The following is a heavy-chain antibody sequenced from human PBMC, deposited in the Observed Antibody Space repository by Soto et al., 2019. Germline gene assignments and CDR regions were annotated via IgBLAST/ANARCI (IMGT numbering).Heavy chain of an antibody. V-gene: IGHV1-69*13. Sequence: SVKVSCKASGGTFSSYAISWVRQAPGQGLEWMGGIIPIFGTANYAQKFQGRVTITADESTSTANMELSSLRSEDTAVYYFARDTPPHYGSGSGNWFDPWGQGTLVTVSS. CDR2: IIPIFGTA. D-gene: IGHD3-10*01. CDR1: GGTFSSYA. J-gene: IGHJ5*02. CDR3: ARDTPPHYGSGSGNWFDP.